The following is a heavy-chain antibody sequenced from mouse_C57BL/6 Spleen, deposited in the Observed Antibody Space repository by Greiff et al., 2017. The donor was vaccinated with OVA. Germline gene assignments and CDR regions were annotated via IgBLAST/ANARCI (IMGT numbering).Heavy chain of an antibody. V-gene: IGHV10-3*01. CDR2: IRSKSSNYAT. Sequence: EVHLVESGGGLVQPKGSLKLSCAASGFTFNTYAMHWVRQAPGKGLEWVARIRSKSSNYATYYADSVKDRFTISKDDSQSMLYLQMNNLKTEDTAMYYCVRDDQSNYGYAMDYWGQGTSVTVSS. D-gene: IGHD2-5*01. J-gene: IGHJ4*01. CDR3: VRDDQSNYGYAMDY. CDR1: GFTFNTYA.